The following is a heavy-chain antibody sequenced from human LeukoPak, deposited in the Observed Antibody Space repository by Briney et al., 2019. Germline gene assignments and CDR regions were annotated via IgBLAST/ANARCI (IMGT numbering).Heavy chain of an antibody. V-gene: IGHV3-72*01. CDR1: GFTFSDHY. J-gene: IGHJ4*02. Sequence: TGGSLRLSCAASGFTFSDHYMDWVRQAPGKGLEWVGRARDKANSHTTEYAASVKGRFTISRDDSKNSLYLQMNSLKTEDTAVYYCATLGYCSTTSCRDFDYWGQGTLVTVSS. CDR3: ATLGYCSTTSCRDFDY. D-gene: IGHD2-2*01. CDR2: ARDKANSHTT.